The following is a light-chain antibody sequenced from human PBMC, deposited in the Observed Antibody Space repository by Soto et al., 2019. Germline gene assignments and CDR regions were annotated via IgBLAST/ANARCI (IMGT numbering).Light chain of an antibody. V-gene: IGKV1-5*03. J-gene: IGKJ1*01. CDR1: QGISTF. CDR2: KTS. Sequence: DIQMTQSPSSLSTSVGDRVTITCRASQGISTFLNWYQQKPGKAPRLLIYKTSNLESGVPSRFSGSGSGTEFSLTISSLQSEDFAVYYCQQYNNWPPETFGQGTKVDIK. CDR3: QQYNNWPPET.